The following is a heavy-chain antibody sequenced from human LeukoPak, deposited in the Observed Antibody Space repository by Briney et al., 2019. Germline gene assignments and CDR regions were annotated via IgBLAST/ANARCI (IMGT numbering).Heavy chain of an antibody. J-gene: IGHJ4*02. Sequence: ASVKVSCKASGYTFTTFYIHWVRQAPGEGLEWMGIVNPDGGNTDYAQKFQGRVTMTRDTSTSTVYMELSSLGSEDTAVYYCAREGRDGYNYKGFDYWGQGTLVTVSS. D-gene: IGHD5-24*01. CDR3: AREGRDGYNYKGFDY. CDR2: VNPDGGNT. CDR1: GYTFTTFY. V-gene: IGHV1-46*01.